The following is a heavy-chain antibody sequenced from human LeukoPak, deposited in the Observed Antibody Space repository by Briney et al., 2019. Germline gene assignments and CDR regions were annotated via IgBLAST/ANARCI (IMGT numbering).Heavy chain of an antibody. CDR2: IWYDGSNK. CDR3: ARVDSGSYGIDY. V-gene: IGHV3-33*01. D-gene: IGHD1-26*01. J-gene: IGHJ4*02. CDR1: GYTFTSYY. Sequence: SCKASGYTFTSYYMHWVRQAPGKGLEWVAVIWYDGSNKYYADSVKGRFTISRDNSKNTLYLQMNSQRAEDTAVYYCARVDSGSYGIDYWGQGTLVTVSS.